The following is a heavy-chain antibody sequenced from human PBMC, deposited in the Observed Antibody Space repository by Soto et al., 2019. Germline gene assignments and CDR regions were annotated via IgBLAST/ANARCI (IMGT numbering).Heavy chain of an antibody. CDR1: GFDFNTYG. J-gene: IGHJ5*02. D-gene: IGHD6-13*01. V-gene: IGHV3-30*18. CDR2: ISFDGGSQ. Sequence: ESVGGVVQPGRSLRLSCAASGFDFNTYGLHWVRQAPGKGLEWVAAISFDGGSQYYADSVKGRFTISRDKSNSTLYLQMNSLRSEDTATYFCAKDSSVTAAGSGGWFDPWGPGTVVIVSS. CDR3: AKDSSVTAAGSGGWFDP.